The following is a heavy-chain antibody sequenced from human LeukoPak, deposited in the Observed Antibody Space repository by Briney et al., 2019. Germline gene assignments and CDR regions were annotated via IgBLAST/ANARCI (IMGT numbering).Heavy chain of an antibody. CDR2: IYSGGST. Sequence: GGSLRLSCAASGFTVSSNYMTWVRQAPGRGLEWVSVIYSGGSTYYADSVKGRFTISRDNSKNTLYLQMNSLRAEDTAVYYCAKAPISKDCSGGSCYLFDYWGQGTLVTVSS. J-gene: IGHJ4*02. D-gene: IGHD2-15*01. CDR1: GFTVSSNY. CDR3: AKAPISKDCSGGSCYLFDY. V-gene: IGHV3-53*01.